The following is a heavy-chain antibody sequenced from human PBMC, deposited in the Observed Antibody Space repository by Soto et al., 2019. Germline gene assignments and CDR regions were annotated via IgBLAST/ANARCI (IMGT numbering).Heavy chain of an antibody. Sequence: SQTLSLTCAIPGDSVSSNIASWNWIRQSPSRGLEWLGRTYYRSKWYNEYVVSVKSRMTINPDTSKNQFSLQLNSVTPEDTAVYDCARGAHYYNGMDVWGQGTTVTVSS. J-gene: IGHJ6*02. CDR3: ARGAHYYNGMDV. V-gene: IGHV6-1*01. CDR1: GDSVSSNIAS. CDR2: TYYRSKWYN.